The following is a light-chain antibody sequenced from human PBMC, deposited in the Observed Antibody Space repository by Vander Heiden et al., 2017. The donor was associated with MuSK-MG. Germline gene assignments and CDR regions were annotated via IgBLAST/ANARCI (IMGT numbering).Light chain of an antibody. CDR1: SGSIASNY. J-gene: IGLJ3*02. CDR2: EDD. V-gene: IGLV6-57*02. CDR3: QSYDSSTFWV. Sequence: NFMLTQPHSMSESPGNTVAISCTGSSGSIASNYVQWYQQRPGSAPTIVIYEDDQRPAGVPDRFSGPIDSSSNSASLTISGLKTEDEADYYCQSYDSSTFWVFGGGTKLTGL.